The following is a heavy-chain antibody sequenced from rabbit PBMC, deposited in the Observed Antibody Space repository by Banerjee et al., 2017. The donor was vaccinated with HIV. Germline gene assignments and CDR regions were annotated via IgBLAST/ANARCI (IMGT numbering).Heavy chain of an antibody. CDR1: GFFFSNKYV. J-gene: IGHJ4*01. Sequence: QSLEESGGGLVKPGASLTLTCTASGFFFSNKYVMCWVRQAPGKGLEWIACINTSSGNTVYATLAKGRLPISKTSWTTLTLQMISLTATDTATYSCAGDRDTGSVYYFDLWGQGTLVTVS. CDR3: AGDRDTGSVYYFDL. V-gene: IGHV1S40*01. D-gene: IGHD8-1*01. CDR2: INTSSGNT.